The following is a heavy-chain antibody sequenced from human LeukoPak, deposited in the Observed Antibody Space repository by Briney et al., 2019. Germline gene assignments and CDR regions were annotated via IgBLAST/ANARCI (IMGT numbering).Heavy chain of an antibody. CDR1: GYTFTSYG. Sequence: EASVKVSCKASGYTFTSYGISWVRQAPGQGLEWMGWISAYNGNTNYAQKLQGRVTMTTDTSTSTAYMELRSLRSDDTAVYYCARYCSSTSCPPFDYWGQGTLVTVSS. CDR3: ARYCSSTSCPPFDY. CDR2: ISAYNGNT. V-gene: IGHV1-18*01. D-gene: IGHD2-2*01. J-gene: IGHJ4*02.